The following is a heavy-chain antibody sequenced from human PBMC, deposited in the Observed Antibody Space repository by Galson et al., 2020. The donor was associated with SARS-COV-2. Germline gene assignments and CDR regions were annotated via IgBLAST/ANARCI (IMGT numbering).Heavy chain of an antibody. V-gene: IGHV3-23*01. Sequence: GGSLRLSCAASGFTFSSYAMSWVRQAPGKGLEWVSAINGSGGSTYYADSVKGRFTISRDNSKNTLYLQMNSLRAEGTAVYYCAKDRSWVTMIDWYFDLWGRGTLVTVCS. CDR3: AKDRSWVTMIDWYFDL. J-gene: IGHJ2*01. D-gene: IGHD3-22*01. CDR2: INGSGGST. CDR1: GFTFSSYA.